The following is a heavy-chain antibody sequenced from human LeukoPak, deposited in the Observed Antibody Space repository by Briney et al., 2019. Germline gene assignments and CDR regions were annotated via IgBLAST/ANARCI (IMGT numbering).Heavy chain of an antibody. CDR2: ISAYNGNT. D-gene: IGHD3-10*01. J-gene: IGHJ5*02. CDR1: GYTFTSYG. CDR3: ARVNFEPDVLLWFGESTGRSGRFDP. Sequence: ASVKVSCKASGYTFTSYGISWVRQAPGQGLEWMGWISAYNGNTNYAQKLQGRVTMTTDTSTSTAYMELRSLRSDDTAVYYCARVNFEPDVLLWFGESTGRSGRFDPWGQGTLVTVSS. V-gene: IGHV1-18*01.